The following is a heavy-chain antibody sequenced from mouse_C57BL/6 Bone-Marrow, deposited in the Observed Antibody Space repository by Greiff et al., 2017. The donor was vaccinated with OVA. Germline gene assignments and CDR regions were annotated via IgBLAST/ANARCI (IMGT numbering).Heavy chain of an antibody. CDR1: GFSINSDCY. J-gene: IGHJ4*01. CDR3: ARSCYSNYGGGFAMDY. V-gene: IGHV3-3*01. D-gene: IGHD2-5*01. Sequence: DVKLQESGPSLVRPSQTLSLTCTVTGFSINSDCYWIWIRQFPGNKLEYIGYTFYSGITYYNPSLESRTYITRDTSKNQFSLKLSSVTTEDTATYYCARSCYSNYGGGFAMDYWGQGTSVTVSS. CDR2: TFYSGIT.